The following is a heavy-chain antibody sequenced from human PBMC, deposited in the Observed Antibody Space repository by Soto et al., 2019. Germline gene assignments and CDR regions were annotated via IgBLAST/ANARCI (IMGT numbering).Heavy chain of an antibody. CDR3: ARAGRGVTTYYHYGMDV. D-gene: IGHD3-22*01. CDR1: GGSFSGYY. J-gene: IGHJ6*02. Sequence: SETLSLTCAVYGGSFSGYYWSWIRQPPGKGLEWIGEINHSGSTNYNPSLKSRVTISVDTSKNQFSLKLSSVTAADTAVYYCARAGRGVTTYYHYGMDVWGQGTSVTVSS. CDR2: INHSGST. V-gene: IGHV4-34*01.